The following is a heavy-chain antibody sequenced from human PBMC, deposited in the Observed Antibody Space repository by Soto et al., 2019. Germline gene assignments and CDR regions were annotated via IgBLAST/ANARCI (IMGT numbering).Heavy chain of an antibody. V-gene: IGHV1-69*06. D-gene: IGHD6-6*01. CDR3: ARGVGIAARPGFVHFDY. CDR2: IIPIFGTA. J-gene: IGHJ4*02. Sequence: SVKVSCKASGGTFSSYAISWVRQAPGQGLEWMGGIIPIFGTANYAQKFQGRVTITADKSTSTAYMELSSLRSEDTAVYYCARGVGIAARPGFVHFDYWGQGTLVTVYS. CDR1: GGTFSSYA.